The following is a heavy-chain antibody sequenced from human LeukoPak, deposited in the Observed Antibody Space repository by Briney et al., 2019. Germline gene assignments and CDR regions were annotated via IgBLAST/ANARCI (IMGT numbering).Heavy chain of an antibody. CDR2: ISYDGSNE. V-gene: IGHV3-30*14. J-gene: IGHJ3*02. D-gene: IGHD3-22*01. CDR1: GFTFSSYA. CDR3: ARFHDSSGYYPGAFDI. Sequence: PGGSLRLSCAASGFTFSSYAMHWVRQAPGKGLEGVTVISYDGSNEYYADSVKGRFTISRDNSKNALYLQMNSLRAEDTAVYYCARFHDSSGYYPGAFDIWGQGTMVTVSS.